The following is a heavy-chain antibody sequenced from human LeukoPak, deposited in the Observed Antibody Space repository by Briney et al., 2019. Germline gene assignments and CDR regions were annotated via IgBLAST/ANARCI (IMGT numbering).Heavy chain of an antibody. D-gene: IGHD6-19*01. Sequence: SVKVSCKASGGTFSSYAISWVRQAPGQGLEWMGRIIPIFGTANYAQKFQGRVTITTDESTSTAYMELSSLTSEDTAVYYCARSYSSGTYPFDYWGQGTLVTVSS. V-gene: IGHV1-69*05. J-gene: IGHJ4*02. CDR3: ARSYSSGTYPFDY. CDR1: GGTFSSYA. CDR2: IIPIFGTA.